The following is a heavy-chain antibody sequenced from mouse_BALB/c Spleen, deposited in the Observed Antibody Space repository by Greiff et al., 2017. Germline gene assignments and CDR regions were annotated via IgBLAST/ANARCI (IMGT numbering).Heavy chain of an antibody. CDR1: GFTFSSYT. J-gene: IGHJ3*01. D-gene: IGHD3-1*01. Sequence: EVKLVESGGGLVQPGGSLKLSCAASGFTFSSYTMSWVRQTPEKRLEWFAYISNGGGSTYYPDTVKGRFTISRDNAKNTLYLQMSSLKSEDTAMYYCARHRGAYWGQGTLVTVSA. CDR2: ISNGGGST. V-gene: IGHV5-12-2*01. CDR3: ARHRGAY.